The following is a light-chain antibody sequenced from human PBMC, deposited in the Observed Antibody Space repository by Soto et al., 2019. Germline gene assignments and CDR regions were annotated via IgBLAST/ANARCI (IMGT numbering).Light chain of an antibody. V-gene: IGLV3-21*04. CDR3: QVWDSGSGHRV. CDR1: NIGSRS. J-gene: IGLJ2*01. Sequence: SYELTQPPSVSVAPGRTATITCSGNNIGSRSVHWYQQMSGHAPLLVIYYDRDRPSGIPERFSGSNSGNTATLTINRVEAGDEADYYCQVWDSGSGHRVFGGGTKLTVL. CDR2: YDR.